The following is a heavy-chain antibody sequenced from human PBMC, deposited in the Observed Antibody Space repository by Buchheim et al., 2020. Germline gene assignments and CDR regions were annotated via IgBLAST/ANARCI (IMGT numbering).Heavy chain of an antibody. CDR2: IYYGGST. V-gene: IGHV4-39*01. Sequence: QVQLQESGPGLVKPSQTLSLTCTVSGGSISSGGYYWSWIRQHPGKGLEWIGSIYYGGSTYSNPSLKSRVTISVDTSKNQYSLKLSSVTAADTAVYYCARQITMVRRLTVNDYYYMDVWGKGTT. D-gene: IGHD3-10*01. CDR3: ARQITMVRRLTVNDYYYMDV. CDR1: GGSISSGGYY. J-gene: IGHJ6*03.